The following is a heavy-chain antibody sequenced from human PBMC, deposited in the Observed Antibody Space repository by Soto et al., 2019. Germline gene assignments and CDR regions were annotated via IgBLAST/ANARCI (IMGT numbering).Heavy chain of an antibody. J-gene: IGHJ4*02. Sequence: SGPTLVNPTQTLTLTCTFSGFSLSSSGVCVSWIRQPPGKALEWLARIGWDDDKYYSTSLKTRLIISKDTSKNQVVLTMTNMDPVDTATYYCARMLAPTGSYLEFDYWGLGTLVTVSS. CDR2: IGWDDDK. CDR1: GFSLSSSGVC. V-gene: IGHV2-70*11. D-gene: IGHD1-26*01. CDR3: ARMLAPTGSYLEFDY.